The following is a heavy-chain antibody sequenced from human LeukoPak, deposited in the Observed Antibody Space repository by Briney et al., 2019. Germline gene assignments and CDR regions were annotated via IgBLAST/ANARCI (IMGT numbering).Heavy chain of an antibody. J-gene: IGHJ5*02. CDR1: GFTFDDYG. CDR3: ARGKTSQNIVTRKTYNWFDP. D-gene: IGHD2/OR15-2a*01. Sequence: GGSLRLSCAASGFTFDDYGMSWVRQAPGKGLEWVSGINWNGGSTGYADSVKGRFTISRDNAKNSLYLQMKSLRVEDTAVYYCARGKTSQNIVTRKTYNWFDPWGQGTLVTVSS. V-gene: IGHV3-20*04. CDR2: INWNGGST.